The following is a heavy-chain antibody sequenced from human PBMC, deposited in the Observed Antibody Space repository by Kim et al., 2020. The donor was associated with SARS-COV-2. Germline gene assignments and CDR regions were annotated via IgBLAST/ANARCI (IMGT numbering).Heavy chain of an antibody. CDR1: GGTFSSYA. D-gene: IGHD1-26*01. V-gene: IGHV1-69*13. Sequence: SVKVSCKASGGTFSSYAISWVRQAPGQGLEWMGGIIPIFGTANYAQKFQGRVTITADESTSTAYMELSSLRSEDTAVYYCARSAYSGSYLVYWGQGTLVTVSS. J-gene: IGHJ4*02. CDR2: IIPIFGTA. CDR3: ARSAYSGSYLVY.